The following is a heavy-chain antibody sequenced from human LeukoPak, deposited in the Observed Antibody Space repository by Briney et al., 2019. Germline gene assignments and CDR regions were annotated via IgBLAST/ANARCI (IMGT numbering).Heavy chain of an antibody. Sequence: SETLSLTCTVSGGSISSGSYYWGWIRQPPGKGLEWIGSIYYSGSTYYNPSLRSRITISLGTSKNQFSLKLYSVTAADTAVYYCARDKTFEVVNFFDYWGQGTLVTVSS. V-gene: IGHV4-39*07. D-gene: IGHD3-3*01. CDR3: ARDKTFEVVNFFDY. J-gene: IGHJ4*02. CDR2: IYYSGST. CDR1: GGSISSGSYY.